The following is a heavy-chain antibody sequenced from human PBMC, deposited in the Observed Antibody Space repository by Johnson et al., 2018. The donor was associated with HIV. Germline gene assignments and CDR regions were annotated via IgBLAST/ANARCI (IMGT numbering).Heavy chain of an antibody. D-gene: IGHD1-26*01. V-gene: IGHV3-30*03. J-gene: IGHJ3*02. CDR3: VRDRGYLDAFDI. CDR2: ISYDGSNK. Sequence: QMQLVESGGGVVQPGRSLRLSCVASGFTFSNYGMHWVRQAPGKGLEWVAVISYDGSNKYYADSVKGRFTISRDNSKKTWYLQMNSLRAEDTALFYCVRDRGYLDAFDIWGQGTMVTVSS. CDR1: GFTFSNYG.